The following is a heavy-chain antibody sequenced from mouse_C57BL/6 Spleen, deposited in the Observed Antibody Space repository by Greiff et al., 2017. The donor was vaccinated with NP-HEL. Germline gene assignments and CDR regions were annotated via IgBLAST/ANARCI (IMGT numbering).Heavy chain of an antibody. Sequence: EVKVEESGGGLVKPGGSLKLSCAASGFTFSSYAMSWVRQTPEKRLEWVATISDGGSYTYYPDNVKGRFTISRDNAKNNLYLQMSHLKSEDTAMYYCARDGIYYGNYRFAYWGQGTLVTVSA. CDR3: ARDGIYYGNYRFAY. CDR1: GFTFSSYA. D-gene: IGHD2-1*01. J-gene: IGHJ3*01. CDR2: ISDGGSYT. V-gene: IGHV5-4*01.